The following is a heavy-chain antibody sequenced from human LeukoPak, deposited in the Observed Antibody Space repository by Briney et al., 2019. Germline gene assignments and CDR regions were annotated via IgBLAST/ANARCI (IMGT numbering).Heavy chain of an antibody. CDR2: ISSSSSYI. J-gene: IGHJ6*04. CDR1: GFTFSSYS. V-gene: IGHV3-21*01. D-gene: IGHD3-9*01. Sequence: GGSLRLSCAASGFTFSSYSMNWVRQAPGKGLKGVSSISSSSSYIYYADSVKGRFTISRDNAKNSLYLQMNSLRAEDTAVYYCARDKQRLRYFGWLLKNYGMDVWGKGTTVTVSS. CDR3: ARDKQRLRYFGWLLKNYGMDV.